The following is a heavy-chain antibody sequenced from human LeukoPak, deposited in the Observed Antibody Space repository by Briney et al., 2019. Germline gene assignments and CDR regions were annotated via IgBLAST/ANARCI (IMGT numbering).Heavy chain of an antibody. CDR2: IKNDGSEK. CDR1: GFTFSSYW. V-gene: IGHV3-7*01. Sequence: PGGSLRLSCAASGFTFSSYWMSWVRQAPGKGLEWVANIKNDGSEKYYVDSVKGRFIISRDSAKNSLDLQMNSLRAEDTAVYYCVRGGVTTFWGQGTLVTVSS. J-gene: IGHJ4*02. D-gene: IGHD4-17*01. CDR3: VRGGVTTF.